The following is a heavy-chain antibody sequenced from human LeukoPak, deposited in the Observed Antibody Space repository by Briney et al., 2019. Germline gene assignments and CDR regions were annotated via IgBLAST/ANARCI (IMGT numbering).Heavy chain of an antibody. CDR3: ARGPIVVVPAARYYYYYYMDV. CDR1: GYTFTSYD. CDR2: MNPNSGNT. V-gene: IGHV1-8*01. J-gene: IGHJ6*03. Sequence: ASVKVSCKASGYTFTSYDINWVRQATGQGLEWMGWMNPNSGNTGYAQKFQGRVTMTRNTSISTAYMELSSLRSEDTAVYYCARGPIVVVPAARYYYYYYMDVWGKGTTVTVSS. D-gene: IGHD2-2*01.